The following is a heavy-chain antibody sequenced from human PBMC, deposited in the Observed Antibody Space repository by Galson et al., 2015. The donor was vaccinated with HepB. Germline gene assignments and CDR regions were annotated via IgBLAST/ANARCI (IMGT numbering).Heavy chain of an antibody. CDR2: INPTSEYI. CDR3: AKARLMTTTFEMDV. D-gene: IGHD4-17*01. CDR1: GFIFGSYT. V-gene: IGHV3-23*01. J-gene: IGHJ6*02. Sequence: SLRLSCAASGFIFGSYTMRWVRQAPGKGLEWVSAINPTSEYIYYADSVQGRFTVSRDNYKNTLYLQMNSLRAEDSAIYYCAKARLMTTTFEMDVWGQGTTVTVSS.